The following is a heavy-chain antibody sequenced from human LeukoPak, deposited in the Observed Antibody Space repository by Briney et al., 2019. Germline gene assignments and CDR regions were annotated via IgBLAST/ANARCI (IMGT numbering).Heavy chain of an antibody. CDR2: IYYSGST. V-gene: IGHV4-39*07. J-gene: IGHJ6*03. CDR3: ARVGYSYDYYYYYYMDV. D-gene: IGHD5-18*01. CDR1: GGSISSSSYY. Sequence: PSETLSLTCTASGGSISSSSYYWGWIRQPPGKGLEWIGSIYYSGSTYYNPSLKSRVTISVDTSKNQFSLKLSSVTAADTAVYYCARVGYSYDYYYYYYMDVWGNGTTVTVSS.